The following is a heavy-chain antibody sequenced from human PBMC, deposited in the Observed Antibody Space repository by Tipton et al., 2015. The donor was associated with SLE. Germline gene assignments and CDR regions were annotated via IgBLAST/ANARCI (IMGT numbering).Heavy chain of an antibody. CDR1: GDSVSTSNHY. J-gene: IGHJ6*03. CDR3: ARQVVGIDYCYYYMDV. D-gene: IGHD2-2*01. CDR2: FFYRGST. V-gene: IGHV4-39*07. Sequence: TLSLTCTVSGDSVSTSNHYWGWIRQSPGQGLDWIGNFFYRGSTYYNPSLKSRVTISTDTSKNQFSLRLSSVTAADTAVYYCARQVVGIDYCYYYMDVWGKGTTVTVSS.